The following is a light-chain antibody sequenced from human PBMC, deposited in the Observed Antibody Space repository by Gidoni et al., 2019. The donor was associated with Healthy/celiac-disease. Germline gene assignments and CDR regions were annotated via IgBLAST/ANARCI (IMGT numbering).Light chain of an antibody. V-gene: IGKV3-15*01. CDR1: QSVSSN. CDR3: QQYNNWPPERT. CDR2: GES. J-gene: IGKJ1*01. Sequence: EIVMTQSPATLSVSPGERATLSCRASQSVSSNLAWYQQKPGQAPRLLIYGESTRATGIPARFSGSGSGTEFTLTISSLQSEDCAVYYCQQYNNWPPERTFGQGTKVEIK.